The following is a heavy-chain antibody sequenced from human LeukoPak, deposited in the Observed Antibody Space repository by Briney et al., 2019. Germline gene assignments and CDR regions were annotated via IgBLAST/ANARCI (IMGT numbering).Heavy chain of an antibody. V-gene: IGHV3-30*02. CDR2: IRYDGSNK. D-gene: IGHD2-15*01. J-gene: IGHJ4*02. CDR3: AKGVRCSGGSCPIDY. Sequence: GGSLRLSCAASGFTFSSYGMHWVRQAPGKGLEWVAFIRYDGSNKYYADSVKGRFTISRDNSKNTLYLQMNSLRAEDTAVYYCAKGVRCSGGSCPIDYWGQGTLVTVSS. CDR1: GFTFSSYG.